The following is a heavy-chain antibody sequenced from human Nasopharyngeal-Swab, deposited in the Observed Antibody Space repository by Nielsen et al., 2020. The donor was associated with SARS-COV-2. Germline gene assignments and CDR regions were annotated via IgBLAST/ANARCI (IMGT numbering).Heavy chain of an antibody. V-gene: IGHV4-34*01. CDR1: GGSFSGYY. Sequence: SETLSLTCAVYGGSFSGYYWSWIRQPPGKGLEWIGEINQSGLKYNPSLKGRVTTSPDTSKDQSSLKLSSVTAAETAVYCCARGRFSYDYVWGSYRYEYWGQGNLVTVSS. J-gene: IGHJ4*02. CDR3: ARGRFSYDYVWGSYRYEY. CDR2: INQSGL. D-gene: IGHD3-16*02.